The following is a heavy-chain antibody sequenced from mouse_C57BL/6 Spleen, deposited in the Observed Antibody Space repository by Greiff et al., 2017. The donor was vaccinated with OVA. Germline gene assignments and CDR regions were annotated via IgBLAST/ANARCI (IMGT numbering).Heavy chain of an antibody. V-gene: IGHV1-18*01. CDR1: GYTFTDYN. D-gene: IGHD2-3*01. Sequence: EVQLQESGPELVKPGASVKIPCKASGYTFTDYNMDWVKQSHGKSLEWIGDINPNNGGTIYNQKFKGKATLTVDKSSSTAYMELRSLTSEDTAVYYCARLGRWLLGDAMDYWGQGTSVTVSS. CDR3: ARLGRWLLGDAMDY. CDR2: INPNNGGT. J-gene: IGHJ4*01.